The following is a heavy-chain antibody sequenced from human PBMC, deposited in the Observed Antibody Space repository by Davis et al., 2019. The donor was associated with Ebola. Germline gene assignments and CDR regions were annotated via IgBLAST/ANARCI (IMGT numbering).Heavy chain of an antibody. CDR2: INEYGST. CDR1: GGSFTGYY. Sequence: PSETLSLTCAVYGGSFTGYYWSWIRQPPGKGLEWIGEINEYGSTKYNPSLSSRVTISVDTSKNQFSLKLSSVTAADTAVYYCARTPWYSHYSGDQYYFDYWGLGTQVSVSS. CDR3: ARTPWYSHYSGDQYYFDY. J-gene: IGHJ4*02. V-gene: IGHV4-34*01. D-gene: IGHD1-26*01.